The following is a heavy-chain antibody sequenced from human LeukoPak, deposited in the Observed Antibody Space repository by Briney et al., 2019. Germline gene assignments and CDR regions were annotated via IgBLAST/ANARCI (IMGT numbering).Heavy chain of an antibody. Sequence: GGSLRLSCAASGFTFSSYDMHWVRQATGKGLEWVSAIGTAGDTYYPGSVKGRFTISRENAKNSLYLQMNSLRAGDTAVYYCAKLKSSFWSGYYGERYFDYWGQGTLVTVSS. CDR3: AKLKSSFWSGYYGERYFDY. J-gene: IGHJ4*02. V-gene: IGHV3-13*01. CDR2: IGTAGDT. D-gene: IGHD3-3*01. CDR1: GFTFSSYD.